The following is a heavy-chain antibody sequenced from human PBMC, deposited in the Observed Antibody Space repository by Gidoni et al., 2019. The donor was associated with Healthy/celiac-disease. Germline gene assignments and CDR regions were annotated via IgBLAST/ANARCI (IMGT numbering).Heavy chain of an antibody. CDR1: GCTFSRSA. CDR2: ISYDGSNK. D-gene: IGHD6-6*01. CDR3: ARAAIAARAEAGYYFDY. J-gene: IGHJ4*02. Sequence: QVQLLESGGGVVQLGRSLRLSCAASGCTFSRSAMHWVRQAPGKGLEWVAVISYDGSNKYYADSVKGRFTISRDNSKNTLYLQMNSLRAEDTAVYYCARAAIAARAEAGYYFDYWGQGTLVTVSS. V-gene: IGHV3-30-3*01.